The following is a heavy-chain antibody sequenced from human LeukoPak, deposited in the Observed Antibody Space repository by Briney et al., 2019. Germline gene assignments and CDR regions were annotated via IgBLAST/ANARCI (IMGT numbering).Heavy chain of an antibody. CDR3: ARGNSGWYSFDY. J-gene: IGHJ4*02. V-gene: IGHV1-69*05. D-gene: IGHD6-19*01. CDR2: IIPIFGTA. Sequence: GSSVKVSCKASGGTFSSYAISWVRQAPGQGLEWMGGIIPIFGTANYAQKFQGRVTVTRNTSISTAYMELSSLRSEDTAVYYCARGNSGWYSFDYWGQGTLVTVSS. CDR1: GGTFSSYA.